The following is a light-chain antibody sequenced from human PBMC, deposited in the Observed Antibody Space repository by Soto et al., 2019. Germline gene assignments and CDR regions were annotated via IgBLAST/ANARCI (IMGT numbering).Light chain of an antibody. J-gene: IGKJ3*01. CDR2: KAS. CDR3: YQYPTPIS. CDR1: QSISSW. Sequence: DIQMTQSPSTLSASVGDRVTITCRASQSISSWLAWYQQKSGKAPKLLIYKASTLESGVPSRFSGSGSGTGFTLTIISLQPGGFATYYCYQYPTPISFGRETKVDIK. V-gene: IGKV1-5*03.